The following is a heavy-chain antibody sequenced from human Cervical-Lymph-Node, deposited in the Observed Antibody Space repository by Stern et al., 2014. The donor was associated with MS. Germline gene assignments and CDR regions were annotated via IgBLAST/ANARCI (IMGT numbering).Heavy chain of an antibody. V-gene: IGHV3-48*02. CDR2: ITTSSSAM. J-gene: IGHJ4*02. D-gene: IGHD6-19*01. CDR3: ARRASTGDGWYDY. Sequence: EDQLVESGGGLVQPGGSLRLSCAASGFSFSTYNMNWVRQAPGKGLEWVSYITTSSSAMYYADSVKGRFTISRDNAKNSLYLQMNSLRDEDTAVYYCARRASTGDGWYDYWGQGTLVTVSS. CDR1: GFSFSTYN.